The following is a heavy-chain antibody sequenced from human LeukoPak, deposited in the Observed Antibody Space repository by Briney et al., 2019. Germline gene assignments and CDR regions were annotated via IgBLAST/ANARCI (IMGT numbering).Heavy chain of an antibody. Sequence: ASVKVSCKASGGTFSSYAISWVRQAPGQGLEWMGRIIPILGIANYAQKFQGRVTITADKSTSTAYMELSSLRSEDTAVYYCARDDCSSTSCYAGFDYWGQGTLVTVSS. V-gene: IGHV1-69*04. CDR1: GGTFSSYA. CDR3: ARDDCSSTSCYAGFDY. CDR2: IIPILGIA. D-gene: IGHD2-2*01. J-gene: IGHJ4*02.